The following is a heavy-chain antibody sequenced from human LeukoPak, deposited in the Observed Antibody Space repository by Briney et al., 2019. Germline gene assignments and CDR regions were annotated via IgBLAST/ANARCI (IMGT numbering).Heavy chain of an antibody. CDR2: IYHSGST. V-gene: IGHV4-30-2*01. J-gene: IGHJ4*02. CDR1: GGSISSGGYY. D-gene: IGHD4-11*01. CDR3: ACGSTVTTRYFDY. Sequence: SETLSLTCTVSGGSISSGGYYWSWIRQPPGKGLEWIGYIYHSGSTNYNPSLKSRVTISVDTSKNQFSLKLSSVTAADTAVYYCACGSTVTTRYFDYWGQGTLVTVSS.